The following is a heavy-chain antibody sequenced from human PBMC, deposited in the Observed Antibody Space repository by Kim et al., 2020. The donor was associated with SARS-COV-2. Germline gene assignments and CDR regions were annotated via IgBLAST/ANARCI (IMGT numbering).Heavy chain of an antibody. V-gene: IGHV3-49*04. J-gene: IGHJ4*02. CDR1: GFTFGDYC. CDR2: IRSKTFGGTT. CDR3: NRWQDASGIIRDY. Sequence: GGSLRLSCSASGFTFGDYCLSWVRQAPGKGLEWVGFIRSKTFGGTTEYAASVKGRFTISRDDSKRVAYLEMNSLKTEDKAVYYCNRWQDASGIIRDYWGQGTLVTVSS. D-gene: IGHD3-10*01.